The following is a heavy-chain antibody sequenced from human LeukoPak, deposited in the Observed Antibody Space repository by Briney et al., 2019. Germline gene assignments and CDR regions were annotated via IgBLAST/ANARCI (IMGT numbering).Heavy chain of an antibody. Sequence: SVKVSCKASGGTFSSYAISWVRQAPGQGLEWMGGIIPIFGTANYAQKFQGGVTITTDESTSTAYMELSSLRSEDTAVYYCARSYSSSWYEYFFDYWGQGTLVTVSS. CDR3: ARSYSSSWYEYFFDY. V-gene: IGHV1-69*05. CDR1: GGTFSSYA. CDR2: IIPIFGTA. D-gene: IGHD6-13*01. J-gene: IGHJ4*02.